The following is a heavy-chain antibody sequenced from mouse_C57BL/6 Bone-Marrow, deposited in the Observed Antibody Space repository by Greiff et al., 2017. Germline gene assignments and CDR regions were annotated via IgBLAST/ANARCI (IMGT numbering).Heavy chain of an antibody. CDR3: ARRGTSWYFDV. CDR2: ISSGGSYT. D-gene: IGHD3-3*01. CDR1: GFTFSSYG. V-gene: IGHV5-6*01. Sequence: EVQLVESGGDLVKPGGSLKFSCAASGFTFSSYGMSWVRQTPDKRLEWVATISSGGSYTYYPDSVKGRFTISRDNAKNTLYLQMSSLKSEDTAMYYCARRGTSWYFDVWGTGTTVTVSS. J-gene: IGHJ1*03.